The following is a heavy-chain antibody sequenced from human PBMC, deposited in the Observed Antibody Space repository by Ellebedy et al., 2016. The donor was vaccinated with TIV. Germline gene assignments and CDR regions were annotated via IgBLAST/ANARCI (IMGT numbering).Heavy chain of an antibody. CDR1: GFTFSSYG. CDR2: IWYDGSNK. Sequence: GESLKISCAASGFTFSSYGMHWVRQAPGKGLEWVAVIWYDGSNKYYADSVKGRFTISRDNSKNTLYLQMNSLRAEDTAVYYCARDGKGPYRNWFDPWGQGTLVTVSS. J-gene: IGHJ5*02. CDR3: ARDGKGPYRNWFDP. V-gene: IGHV3-33*08. D-gene: IGHD3-16*01.